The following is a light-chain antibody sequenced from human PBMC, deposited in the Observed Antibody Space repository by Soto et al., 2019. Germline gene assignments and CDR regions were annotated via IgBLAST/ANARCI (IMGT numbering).Light chain of an antibody. CDR2: DAS. V-gene: IGKV3-11*01. CDR1: QSISTY. CDR3: QQRSEWPIT. Sequence: EIVLTQSPATLSLSPRERAALSCRASQSISTYLAWYQQKPGQAPRLFIYDASNRATGIPARFSGSGSGTDFTLTISSLEPEDFAVYYCQQRSEWPITFGQGTRLDIK. J-gene: IGKJ5*01.